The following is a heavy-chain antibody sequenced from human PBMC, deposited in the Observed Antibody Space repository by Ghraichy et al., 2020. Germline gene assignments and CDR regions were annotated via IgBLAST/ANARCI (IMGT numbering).Heavy chain of an antibody. CDR2: IYYSGST. V-gene: IGHV4-59*01. CDR3: ARGGTSSAIPGDYYYYGMDV. Sequence: QTLSLTCTVSGDSISNYYWSWIRQPPGKGLEWIGCIYYSGSTKYNPSLQSRVTISVDTSKNQFSLKLSSVTAADTAVYYCARGGTSSAIPGDYYYYGMDVWAQGTTVTVSS. J-gene: IGHJ6*02. CDR1: GDSISNYY. D-gene: IGHD2-2*01.